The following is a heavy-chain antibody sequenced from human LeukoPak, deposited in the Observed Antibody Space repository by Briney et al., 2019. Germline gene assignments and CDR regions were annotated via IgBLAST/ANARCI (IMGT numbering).Heavy chain of an antibody. V-gene: IGHV4-39*01. J-gene: IGHJ4*02. CDR1: GGPTSVRSAY. CDR3: VSPRGFSYGYFDY. Sequence: SETLSLTCPVSGGPTSVRSAYWDGTRHPPGKGREGMGSIYYSKNTYYNPSLKSRVTISADTSKNQFSLTLGSVSATDTAVYYCVSPRGFSYGYFDYWGQGTLVTVSS. D-gene: IGHD5-18*01. CDR2: IYYSKNT.